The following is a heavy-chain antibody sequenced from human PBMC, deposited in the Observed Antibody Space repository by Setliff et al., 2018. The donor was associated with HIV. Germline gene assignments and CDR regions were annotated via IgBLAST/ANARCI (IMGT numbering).Heavy chain of an antibody. V-gene: IGHV1-18*01. CDR1: GYTFSNYG. J-gene: IGHJ2*01. CDR2: ITSYNGNT. D-gene: IGHD1-26*01. CDR3: ARDHHSGRGSNFPWYSDL. Sequence: ASVKVSCKASGYTFSNYGITWVRQAPGQGLEWMRWITSYNGNTNYAKKFKGRVTMTTDTSTSIAYMELKSLRSEDTAVYYCARDHHSGRGSNFPWYSDLWGRGTLVTVSS.